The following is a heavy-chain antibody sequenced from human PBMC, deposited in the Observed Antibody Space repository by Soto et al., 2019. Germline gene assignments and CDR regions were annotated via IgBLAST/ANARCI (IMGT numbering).Heavy chain of an antibody. D-gene: IGHD2-15*01. J-gene: IGHJ4*02. CDR2: INPSGGTT. Sequence: ASVKVSCKASGYTFTRYNVHWVRQAPGQGLEWMAIINPSGGTTYYVQKFEGRVTLTTDTSTSTVYMKLSSLRSDDTAVYYCARVRGGWSEHYFDTWGQGTLVTVSS. V-gene: IGHV1-46*01. CDR1: GYTFTRYN. CDR3: ARVRGGWSEHYFDT.